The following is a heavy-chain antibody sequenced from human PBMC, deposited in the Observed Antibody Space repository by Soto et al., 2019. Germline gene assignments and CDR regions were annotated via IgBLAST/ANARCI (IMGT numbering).Heavy chain of an antibody. V-gene: IGHV6-1*01. Sequence: KPSETLSLTCAISGDSVSSNIAAWSWIRQSPSRGLEWLGRTYYRSKWFNEYAVSVKSRITINPDTSKNQFSLQLTSVTPEDTAVYYCARIAVAVAPPWGQGTLVTVSS. D-gene: IGHD6-19*01. CDR2: TYYRSKWFN. CDR1: GDSVSSNIAA. J-gene: IGHJ5*02. CDR3: ARIAVAVAPP.